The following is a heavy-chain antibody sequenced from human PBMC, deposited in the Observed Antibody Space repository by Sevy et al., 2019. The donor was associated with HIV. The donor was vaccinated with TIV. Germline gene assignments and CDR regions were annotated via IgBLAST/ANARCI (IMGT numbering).Heavy chain of an antibody. CDR3: AKTTVTTYYYYMDV. J-gene: IGHJ6*03. D-gene: IGHD4-4*01. V-gene: IGHV1-69*13. Sequence: ASMKVSCKASGGTFSSYAISWVRQAPGQGLEWMGGIIPIFGTANYAQKFQGRVTITADESTSTAYMELSSLRSEDTAVYYCAKTTVTTYYYYMDVWGKGTTVTVSS. CDR2: IIPIFGTA. CDR1: GGTFSSYA.